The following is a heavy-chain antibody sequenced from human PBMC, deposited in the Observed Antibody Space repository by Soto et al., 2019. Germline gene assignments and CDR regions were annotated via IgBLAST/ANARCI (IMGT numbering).Heavy chain of an antibody. V-gene: IGHV3-74*01. CDR2: ISSDMSST. CDR3: ARGIGYSAQDS. D-gene: IGHD1-1*01. Sequence: PGGSLRLSCAASGFTFSSYWMHWVRQAPGKGLVWVSRISSDMSSTSYADSVKGRFTISRDNAKNTLYLQMDSLRAEDTAVYYCARGIGYSAQDSWGQGTLVTVSS. CDR1: GFTFSSYW. J-gene: IGHJ4*02.